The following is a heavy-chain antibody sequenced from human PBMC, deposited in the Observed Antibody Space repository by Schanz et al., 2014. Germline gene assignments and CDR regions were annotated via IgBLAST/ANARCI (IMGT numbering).Heavy chain of an antibody. CDR1: GGSFSGYY. D-gene: IGHD2-8*02. CDR3: ARDSLRGATGGYGMDV. CDR2: INHGGST. Sequence: QVQLQQWGAGLLKPSETLSLTCAVYGGSFSGYYWSWIRQPPGKGLEWIAEINHGGSTNYNPSLKSRVTISVDTSKNQCSLKLRSVTAADTAVYYCARDSLRGATGGYGMDVWGQGTTVTVSS. V-gene: IGHV4-34*01. J-gene: IGHJ6*02.